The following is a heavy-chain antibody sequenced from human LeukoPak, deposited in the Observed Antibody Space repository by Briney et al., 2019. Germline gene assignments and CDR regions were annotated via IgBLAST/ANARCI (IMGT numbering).Heavy chain of an antibody. V-gene: IGHV3-30*02. CDR1: GFTFSSCG. Sequence: AGGSLRLSCAASGFTFSSCGMYWVRQAPGKGLEWVAFIRLDGSNKYYADSVKGRFTISRDNSKNTLYLQMNSLRAEDTSVYYCAKGVTYSFDYWGQGTLVTVSS. J-gene: IGHJ4*02. CDR3: AKGVTYSFDY. D-gene: IGHD4-11*01. CDR2: IRLDGSNK.